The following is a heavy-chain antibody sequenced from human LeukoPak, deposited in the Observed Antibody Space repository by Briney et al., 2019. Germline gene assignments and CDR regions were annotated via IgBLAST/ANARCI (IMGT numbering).Heavy chain of an antibody. CDR2: MNPNSGNT. CDR1: GYTFTSYD. V-gene: IGHV1-8*01. D-gene: IGHD4-17*01. Sequence: ASVTVSCKASGYTFTSYDINWVRQATGQGLEWMGWMNPNSGNTGYAQKFQGRVTMTRNTSISTAYMELSSLRSEDTAVYYCARGGVTTPQNYYYYGMDVWGQGTTVTVSS. CDR3: ARGGVTTPQNYYYYGMDV. J-gene: IGHJ6*02.